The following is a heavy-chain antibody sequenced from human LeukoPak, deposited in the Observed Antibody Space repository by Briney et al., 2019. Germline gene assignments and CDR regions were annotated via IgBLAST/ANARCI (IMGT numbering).Heavy chain of an antibody. Sequence: SETLSLTCTVSGSSISSYYWSWIRQPPGKGLEWIGYIYYSGSTNYNPSLKSRVTISVDTSKNQFSLKLSSVTAADTAVYYCAREGGYDILTGYYHDAFDIWGQGTMVTVSS. J-gene: IGHJ3*02. D-gene: IGHD3-9*01. CDR1: GSSISSYY. CDR2: IYYSGST. CDR3: AREGGYDILTGYYHDAFDI. V-gene: IGHV4-59*01.